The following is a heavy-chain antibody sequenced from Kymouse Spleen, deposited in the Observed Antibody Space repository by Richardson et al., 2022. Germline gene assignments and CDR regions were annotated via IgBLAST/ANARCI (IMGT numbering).Heavy chain of an antibody. CDR2: ISWNSGSI. CDR3: AKDLNWNDAGYYGMDV. D-gene: IGHD1-1*01. J-gene: IGHJ6*02. Sequence: EVQLVESGGGLVQPGRSLRLSCAASGFTFDDYAMHWVRQAPGKGLEWVSGISWNSGSIGYADSVKGRFTISRDNAKNSLYLQMNSLRAEDTALYYCAKDLNWNDAGYYGMDVWGQGTTVTVSS. CDR1: GFTFDDYA. V-gene: IGHV3-9*01.